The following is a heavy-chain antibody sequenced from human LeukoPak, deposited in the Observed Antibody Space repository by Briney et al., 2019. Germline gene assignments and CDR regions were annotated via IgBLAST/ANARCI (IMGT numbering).Heavy chain of an antibody. CDR1: GYTFTSYG. Sequence: ASVKGSCKASGYTFTSYGISWVRQAPGQGLEWRGWSSAYNGNTNYAQKLQGRVTMTTDTSTSTAYMDLRSLRSDDTAVYNCAYCGGDCYSRWFDPWGQGTLVTVSS. J-gene: IGHJ5*02. V-gene: IGHV1-18*01. CDR3: AYCGGDCYSRWFDP. D-gene: IGHD2-21*02. CDR2: SSAYNGNT.